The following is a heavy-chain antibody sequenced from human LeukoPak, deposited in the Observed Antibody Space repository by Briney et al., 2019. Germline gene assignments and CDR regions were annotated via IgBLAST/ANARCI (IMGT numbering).Heavy chain of an antibody. CDR1: GGTFSSYA. V-gene: IGHV1-69*06. D-gene: IGHD3-10*01. J-gene: IGHJ4*02. CDR2: IIPIFGTA. CDR3: ARARIGESPFDY. Sequence: SVKVSCKASGGTFSSYAISWVRQAPGQGPEWMGGIIPIFGTANYAQKFQGRVTITADKSTSTAYMELSSLRSEDTAVYYCARARIGESPFDYWGQGTLVTVSS.